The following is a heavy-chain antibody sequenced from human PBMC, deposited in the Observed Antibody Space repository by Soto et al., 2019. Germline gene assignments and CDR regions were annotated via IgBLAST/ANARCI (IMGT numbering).Heavy chain of an antibody. V-gene: IGHV4-34*01. J-gene: IGHJ5*02. D-gene: IGHD1-1*01. CDR1: GGSFSGYY. Sequence: SETLSLTCAVYGGSFSGYYWSWIRQPPGKGLEWIGEINHSGSTNYNPSLKSRVTISVDTSKNQFSLKLSSVTAADTAVYYCARGRRPGTNNWFDPWGQGTLVTVSS. CDR2: INHSGST. CDR3: ARGRRPGTNNWFDP.